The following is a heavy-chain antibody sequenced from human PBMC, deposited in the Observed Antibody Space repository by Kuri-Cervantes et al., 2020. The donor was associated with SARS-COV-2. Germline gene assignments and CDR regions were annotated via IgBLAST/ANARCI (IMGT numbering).Heavy chain of an antibody. V-gene: IGHV3-23*01. CDR3: ARDLSDSSTPPHDP. J-gene: IGHJ5*02. D-gene: IGHD2-2*01. CDR2: VSGSGGNT. CDR1: GFTFSSYA. Sequence: GGSLRLSCAASGFTFSSYAMNWVRQAPGKGLEWISGVSGSGGNTYYADSVKGRFTISRDNAKNSLYLQMNSLRAEDTALYYCARDLSDSSTPPHDPWGQGTLVTVSS.